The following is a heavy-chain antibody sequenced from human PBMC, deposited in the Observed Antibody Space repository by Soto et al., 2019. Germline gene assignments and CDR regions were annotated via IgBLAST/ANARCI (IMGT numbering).Heavy chain of an antibody. D-gene: IGHD3-10*01. CDR2: IHYGGSA. V-gene: IGHV4-59*12. CDR1: GGSISGYY. J-gene: IGHJ6*04. CDR3: ARLGPIIRVAEMDV. Sequence: QVLLQESGPGLVKPSETLSLMCTVSGGSISGYYWGWIRQPPGKTMDYVAYIHYGGSATYNPSLNGRPRISVDSSRNQTALRLASVTAADTAVYFCARLGPIIRVAEMDVWGKGTIVIVSS.